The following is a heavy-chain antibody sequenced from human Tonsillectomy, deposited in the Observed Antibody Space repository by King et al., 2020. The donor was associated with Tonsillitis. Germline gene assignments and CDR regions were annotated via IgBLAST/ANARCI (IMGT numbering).Heavy chain of an antibody. CDR2: VSGSGGST. D-gene: IGHD6-19*01. J-gene: IGHJ4*02. V-gene: IGHV3-23*04. CDR1: GFTFSSYA. CDR3: AKDVAVAGGVLYFDY. Sequence: VQLVESGGGLVQPGGSLRLSCAASGFTFSSYAMSWVRQAPGKGLEWVSAVSGSGGSTYDPDSVKGRFTISRDNSKNTLHLQMNSLRAEDTAVYYCAKDVAVAGGVLYFDYWGQGTLVTVSS.